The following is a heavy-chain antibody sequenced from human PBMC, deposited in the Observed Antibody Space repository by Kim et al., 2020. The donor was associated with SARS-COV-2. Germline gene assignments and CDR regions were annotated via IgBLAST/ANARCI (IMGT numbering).Heavy chain of an antibody. CDR1: GGSISSGSYY. CDR2: IYTSGST. D-gene: IGHD3-22*01. Sequence: LRLSCTVSGGSISSGSYYWSWIRQPAGKGLEWIGRIYTSGSTNYNPSLKSRVTISVDTSKNQFSLKLSSVTAADTAVYYCASSKTSTKTEYYYDSREYGMDVWGQGTTVTVSS. V-gene: IGHV4-61*02. CDR3: ASSKTSTKTEYYYDSREYGMDV. J-gene: IGHJ6*02.